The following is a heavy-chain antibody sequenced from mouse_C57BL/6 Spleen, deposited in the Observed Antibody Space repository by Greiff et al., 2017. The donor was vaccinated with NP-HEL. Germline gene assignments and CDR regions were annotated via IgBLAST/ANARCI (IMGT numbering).Heavy chain of an antibody. CDR1: GYTFTSYW. CDR3: ARSTVVATGGYYFDY. Sequence: QVQLQQPGAELVKPGASVKLSCKASGYTFTSYWMQWVKQRPGQGLEWIGEIDPSDSYTNYNQKFKGKATLTVDTSSSTAYMQLSSLTSEDSAVYYCARSTVVATGGYYFDYWGQGTTLTVSS. J-gene: IGHJ2*01. V-gene: IGHV1-50*01. D-gene: IGHD1-1*01. CDR2: IDPSDSYT.